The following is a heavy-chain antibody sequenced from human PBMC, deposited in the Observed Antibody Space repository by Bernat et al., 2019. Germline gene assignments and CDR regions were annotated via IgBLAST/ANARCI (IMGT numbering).Heavy chain of an antibody. CDR3: ARGSSDRSTSSCPYDY. CDR2: IIPIFGRA. CDR1: GGTFSRYA. J-gene: IGHJ4*02. V-gene: IGHV1-69*01. D-gene: IGHD2-2*01. Sequence: QVQLVQSGAEVKKPGSSVKVSCKASGGTFSRYAISWVRQAPGQGLEWMGGIIPIFGRANYAQKFQGRVTITADESTSTAYMALSSLRSEDTAVYYCARGSSDRSTSSCPYDYWGKGTLVTVSS.